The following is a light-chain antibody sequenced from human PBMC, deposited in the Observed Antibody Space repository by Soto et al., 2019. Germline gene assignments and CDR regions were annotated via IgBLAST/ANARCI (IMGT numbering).Light chain of an antibody. Sequence: QSALTQPASVSGSPGQSITISCTGTSSDVGGYNYVSWYQQHPGKAPKLMIYEVSNRPSGVSNRFSGSKSGNTASLTISGLQAEDEADYYCSSYTSSSVLGWVFGGGTKLTVL. V-gene: IGLV2-14*01. CDR3: SSYTSSSVLGWV. CDR1: SSDVGGYNY. J-gene: IGLJ3*02. CDR2: EVS.